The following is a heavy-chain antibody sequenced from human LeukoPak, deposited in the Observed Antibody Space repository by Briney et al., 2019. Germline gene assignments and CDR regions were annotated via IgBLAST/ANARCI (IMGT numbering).Heavy chain of an antibody. CDR3: ARESHSSGRAGTFNT. D-gene: IGHD6-19*01. J-gene: IGHJ3*01. CDR1: GFTFSSYG. Sequence: GRSLRLSCAASGFTFSSYGMHWVRQAPGKGLEWVAVISYDGSNKYYADSVKGRFTISRDNSKNTLFLQMNSLKIEDTAAYFCARESHSSGRAGTFNTWGQGTMVIVSS. CDR2: ISYDGSNK. V-gene: IGHV3-30*03.